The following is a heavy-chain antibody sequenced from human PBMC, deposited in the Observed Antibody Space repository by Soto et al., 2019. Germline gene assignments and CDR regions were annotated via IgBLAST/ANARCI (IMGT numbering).Heavy chain of an antibody. J-gene: IGHJ4*02. Sequence: QVQLVESGGGVGQPGRSLRLSCAASGFTFSSYGMHWVRQAPGTGLEWVAVIWYDGSNKYYGDSVQGRFTISRDNSKNTLELQMNSLRAEDTAVYYCAREKGQQLVEGTFDYWGQGTLVTVSS. CDR1: GFTFSSYG. D-gene: IGHD6-13*01. V-gene: IGHV3-33*01. CDR3: AREKGQQLVEGTFDY. CDR2: IWYDGSNK.